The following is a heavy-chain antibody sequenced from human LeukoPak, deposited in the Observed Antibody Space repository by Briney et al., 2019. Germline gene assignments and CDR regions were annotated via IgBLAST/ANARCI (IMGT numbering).Heavy chain of an antibody. Sequence: PSETLSLTCAVSGGSISSGGFSWSWIRQPPGKGLEWIGYIYHSGSTYYNPSLKSRVTISVDRSKNQFSLKLSSVTAADTAVYYCARQYSSGWPLDYWGQGTLVTVSS. CDR1: GGSISSGGFS. J-gene: IGHJ4*02. CDR3: ARQYSSGWPLDY. CDR2: IYHSGST. D-gene: IGHD6-19*01. V-gene: IGHV4-30-2*02.